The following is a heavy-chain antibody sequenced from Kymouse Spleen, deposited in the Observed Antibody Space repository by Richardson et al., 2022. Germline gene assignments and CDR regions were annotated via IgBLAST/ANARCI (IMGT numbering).Heavy chain of an antibody. V-gene: IGHV4-31*03. J-gene: IGHJ6*02. Sequence: QVQLQESGPGLVKPSQTLSLTCTVSGGSISSGGYYWSWIRQHPGKGLEWIGYIYYSGSTYYNPSLKSRVTISVDTSKNQFSLKLSSVTAADTAVYYCARESSSWDLYYYYGMDVWGQGTTVTVSS. D-gene: IGHD6-13*01. CDR2: IYYSGST. CDR1: GGSISSGGYY. CDR3: ARESSSWDLYYYYGMDV.